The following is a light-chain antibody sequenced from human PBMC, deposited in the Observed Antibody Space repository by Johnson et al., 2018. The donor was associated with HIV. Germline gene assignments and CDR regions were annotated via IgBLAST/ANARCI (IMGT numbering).Light chain of an antibody. Sequence: QSVLTQPPSVSAAPGQTVTISCSGSSSNVGSSFVSWYQQLPGTAPKLLIYDNNMRPSGIPDRFSGSKSGTSAALGITGVQTGDEADYYCGTWDSSLSANVFGTGTRVTVL. V-gene: IGLV1-51*01. CDR2: DNN. CDR1: SSNVGSSF. J-gene: IGLJ1*01. CDR3: GTWDSSLSANV.